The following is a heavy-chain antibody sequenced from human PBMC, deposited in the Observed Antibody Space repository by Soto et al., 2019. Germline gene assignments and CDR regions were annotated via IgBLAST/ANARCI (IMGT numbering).Heavy chain of an antibody. J-gene: IGHJ4*02. CDR1: GFSLTTTGLG. CDR2: VFWDNGE. D-gene: IGHD1-26*01. V-gene: IGHV2-5*02. CDR3: TQIYGSGSWGWYFHS. Sequence: QITLRESGPSLVKPTETLTLTCTFSGFSLTTTGLGVGWVRQPPGKALEWLAVVFWDNGERYRPSLKTRVTXTXXXSXDQVVLTMTNMDPVDTATYYCTQIYGSGSWGWYFHSWGQGSLVTVSS.